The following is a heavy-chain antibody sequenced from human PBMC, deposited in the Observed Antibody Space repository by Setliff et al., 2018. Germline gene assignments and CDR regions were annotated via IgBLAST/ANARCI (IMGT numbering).Heavy chain of an antibody. CDR1: GYSLSAYV. V-gene: IGHV1-3*01. Sequence: ASVKVSCKASGYSLSAYVMHWVRQAPGQRLEWMGWINGSGNTKYSQKFQGRVTMTRDTSTSTVYMELSSLRSEDTAVYYCARDRGGATTRGYWGQGTLVTVSS. CDR3: ARDRGGATTRGY. CDR2: INGSGNT. J-gene: IGHJ4*02. D-gene: IGHD1-26*01.